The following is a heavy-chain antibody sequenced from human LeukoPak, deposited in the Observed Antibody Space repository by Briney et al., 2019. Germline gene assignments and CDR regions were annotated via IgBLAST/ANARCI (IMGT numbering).Heavy chain of an antibody. J-gene: IGHJ4*02. Sequence: GSLRLSCTASGFTFSSYWVHWVRQTQEKGLVWVSRINKDGSVTYYADSVKGRFTISRDNAMNTLYLEMNSLRVEDTAIYYCAKGRSDFDYWGQGTLVTVSS. CDR1: GFTFSSYW. V-gene: IGHV3-74*01. CDR2: INKDGSVT. CDR3: AKGRSDFDY.